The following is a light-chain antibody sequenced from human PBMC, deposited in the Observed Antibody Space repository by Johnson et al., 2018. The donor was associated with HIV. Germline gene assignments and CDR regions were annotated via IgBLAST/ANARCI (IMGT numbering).Light chain of an antibody. CDR3: GTWDSSLSGV. J-gene: IGLJ1*01. V-gene: IGLV1-51*01. CDR1: SSNIGNNY. Sequence: QSVLTQPPSVSAAPGQQVTISCSGSSSNIGNNYVSWYQQFPGTAPKLLIYDNNKRPSGIPDRFSGSKSGTSATLGITGLQTGDEADYYCGTWDSSLSGVFGTGTKVTVL. CDR2: DNN.